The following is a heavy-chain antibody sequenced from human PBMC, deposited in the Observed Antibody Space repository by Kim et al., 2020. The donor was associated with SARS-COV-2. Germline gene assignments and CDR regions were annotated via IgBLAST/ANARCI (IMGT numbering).Heavy chain of an antibody. CDR3: ARDRRGLLWFGEHYYYGMDV. CDR1: GGSISSSNW. V-gene: IGHV4-4*02. CDR2: IYHSGST. Sequence: SETLSLTCAVSGGSISSSNWWSWVRQPPGKGLEWIGEIYHSGSTNYNPSLKSRVTISVDKSKNQFSLKLSSVTAADTAVYYCARDRRGLLWFGEHYYYGMDVWGQGTTVTVSS. J-gene: IGHJ6*02. D-gene: IGHD3-10*01.